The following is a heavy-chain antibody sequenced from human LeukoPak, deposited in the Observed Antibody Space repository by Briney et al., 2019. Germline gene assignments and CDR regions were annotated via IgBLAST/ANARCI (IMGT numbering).Heavy chain of an antibody. CDR3: ARVTGMGDFDY. CDR2: IVPILGIA. J-gene: IGHJ4*02. V-gene: IGHV1-69*04. D-gene: IGHD2-8*01. Sequence: SVKVSCKASGGTFSSYAISWVRQAPGQGLEWMGRIVPILGIANYAQKFQGRVTITADKSTSTAYMELSSLRSEDTAVYYCARVTGMGDFDYWGQGTLVTVSS. CDR1: GGTFSSYA.